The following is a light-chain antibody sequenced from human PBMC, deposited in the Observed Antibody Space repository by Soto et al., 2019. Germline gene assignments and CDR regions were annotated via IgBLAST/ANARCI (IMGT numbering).Light chain of an antibody. CDR3: SSYTSSSTLSYV. Sequence: QSALTQPASVSGSPGQSITISCTGTSSDVGGYNYVSWYQQHPGKAPKLMIYDVSNRPSGVSNRFSGSKSGNTASLTISGLQADDEAEYYCSSYTSSSTLSYVFGTGTKVTVL. CDR2: DVS. CDR1: SSDVGGYNY. V-gene: IGLV2-14*01. J-gene: IGLJ1*01.